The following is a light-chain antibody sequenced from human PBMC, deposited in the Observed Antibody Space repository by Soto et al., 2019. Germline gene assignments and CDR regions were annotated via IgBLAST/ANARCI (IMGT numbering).Light chain of an antibody. Sequence: SALTQPASASGSPGQSITSSCTGTSSDVGGHNSVSWYRQDPGKAPKLMIYDVSNRPSGVSDRFSGSKSGNTASLTISGLQIEDEADYYCSSFTSSVTYVFGTGTKVTVL. CDR3: SSFTSSVTYV. CDR2: DVS. J-gene: IGLJ1*01. V-gene: IGLV2-14*01. CDR1: SSDVGGHNS.